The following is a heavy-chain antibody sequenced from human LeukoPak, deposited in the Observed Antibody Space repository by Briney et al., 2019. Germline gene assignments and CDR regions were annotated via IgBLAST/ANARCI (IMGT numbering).Heavy chain of an antibody. Sequence: SETLSLTCTVSGGSISSYYWSWIRQPPGKGLEWIGYIYYSGSTNYNPSLKSRVTISVDTSKNQFSLKLSSVTAADTAVYYCARDFSGALWFGEPRGQGTLVTVSS. CDR1: GGSISSYY. D-gene: IGHD3-10*01. V-gene: IGHV4-59*01. CDR2: IYYSGST. J-gene: IGHJ4*02. CDR3: ARDFSGALWFGEP.